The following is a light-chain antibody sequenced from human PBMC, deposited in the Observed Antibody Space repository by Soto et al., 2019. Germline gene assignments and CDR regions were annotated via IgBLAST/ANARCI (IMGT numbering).Light chain of an antibody. J-gene: IGKJ2*01. Sequence: DIQMTQSPSSLSASVGDRVTITCRASQSITSYLNWYQQKPGKAPKLLIYAASRSQSWVPSRFSGSGSGTDFTLTISSLQPEDFATYYCQQSYNTPYTFGQGTKLEIK. CDR3: QQSYNTPYT. CDR1: QSITSY. CDR2: AAS. V-gene: IGKV1-39*01.